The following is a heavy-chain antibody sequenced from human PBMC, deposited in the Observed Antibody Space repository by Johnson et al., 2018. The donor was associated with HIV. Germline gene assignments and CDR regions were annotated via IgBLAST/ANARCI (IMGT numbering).Heavy chain of an antibody. CDR1: GFTFSDYY. D-gene: IGHD1-1*01. J-gene: IGHJ3*02. CDR2: ISSSGSTI. V-gene: IGHV3-11*04. CDR3: ARDSRLATDTRGAFDI. Sequence: VQLVESGGGLVQPGGSLRLSCAASGFTFSDYYMSWIRQAPGKGLEWVSYISSSGSTIYYADSVKGRFTISRDNAKNSLFLQMNSLRAEDTAVYYCARDSRLATDTRGAFDIWGQGTMVTVSS.